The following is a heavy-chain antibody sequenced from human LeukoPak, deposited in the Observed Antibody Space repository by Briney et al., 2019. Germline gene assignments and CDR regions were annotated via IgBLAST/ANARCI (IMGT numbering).Heavy chain of an antibody. V-gene: IGHV3-30*02. CDR2: IRYDGSEG. J-gene: IGHJ4*02. Sequence: GGSLRLSCAASGFTFSTYGMHWVRQAPGKGLDWVAFIRYDGSEGYYADSVKGRFTISRDNAKNTLYLQMNSLRAEDTAVYYCAREAGPDYWGQGTLVTVSS. CDR3: AREAGPDY. D-gene: IGHD6-19*01. CDR1: GFTFSTYG.